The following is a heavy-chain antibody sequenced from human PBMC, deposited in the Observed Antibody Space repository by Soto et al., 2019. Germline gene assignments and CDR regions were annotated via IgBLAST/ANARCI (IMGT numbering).Heavy chain of an antibody. V-gene: IGHV3-74*01. CDR2: IKTDGSST. CDR1: GFTFSDYW. CDR3: TRDGPHWNLDD. Sequence: EVQLVESGGGLVQPGGSLRLSCAASGFTFSDYWMHWVRQAPGKGLEWVSRIKTDGSSTHYAGSVRGRFTISRDNAKNTLYRQMYSMRADDTYVYYGTRDGPHWNLDDWGQGTLVTVSS. D-gene: IGHD1-1*01. J-gene: IGHJ4*02.